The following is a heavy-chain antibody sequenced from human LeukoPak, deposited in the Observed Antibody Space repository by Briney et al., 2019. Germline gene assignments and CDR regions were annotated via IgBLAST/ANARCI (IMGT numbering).Heavy chain of an antibody. Sequence: PGGSLRLSCAASGFTFSSYNMNWVRQAPGKGLEWIGEINHSGSTNYNPSLKSRVTISVDTSKNQFSLKLSSVTAADTAVYYCARHLVRGVIWFDYWGQGTLVTVSS. CDR1: GFTFSSYN. CDR3: ARHLVRGVIWFDY. V-gene: IGHV4-34*01. D-gene: IGHD3-10*01. J-gene: IGHJ4*02. CDR2: INHSGST.